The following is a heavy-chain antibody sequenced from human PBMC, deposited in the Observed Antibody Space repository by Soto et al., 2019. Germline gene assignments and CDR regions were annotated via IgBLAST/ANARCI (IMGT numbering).Heavy chain of an antibody. V-gene: IGHV1-69*13. D-gene: IGHD3-3*01. CDR1: GGTFSIYA. J-gene: IGHJ5*02. CDR2: IIPIFGTA. Sequence: ASVKVSCKASGGTFSIYAIIWVRQAPGQGLEWMGGIIPIFGTANYAQKFQGRVTITADESTSTAYMELSSLRSEDTAVYYCAGTNDYDFWSGYKINWFDPWGQGTLVTVS. CDR3: AGTNDYDFWSGYKINWFDP.